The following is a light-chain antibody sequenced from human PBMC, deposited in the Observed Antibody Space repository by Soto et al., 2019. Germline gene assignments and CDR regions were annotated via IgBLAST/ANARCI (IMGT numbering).Light chain of an antibody. CDR3: HQYNDWPLT. J-gene: IGKJ4*01. CDR1: QSVNSN. V-gene: IGKV3-15*01. Sequence: EKVMTQSPAALSVSPGERASLTCRASQSVNSNLAWYQRKPGQAPRLLLYGASTRATGIPARFSGSASGTEFTLTISSLQSEDSAVYYCHQYNDWPLTFGGGTKLEIK. CDR2: GAS.